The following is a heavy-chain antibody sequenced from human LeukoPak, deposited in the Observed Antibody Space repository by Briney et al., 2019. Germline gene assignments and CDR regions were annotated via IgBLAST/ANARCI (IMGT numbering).Heavy chain of an antibody. Sequence: ASVKVSCKASGGTFSSYAISWVRQAPGQGLEWMGGIIPIFGTANYAQKFQGRVTITADESTSTAYMELSSLRSEDTAVYYCARPYDSSGYYYVSRSYYFDYWGQGTLVTVSS. CDR1: GGTFSSYA. CDR3: ARPYDSSGYYYVSRSYYFDY. D-gene: IGHD3-22*01. CDR2: IIPIFGTA. J-gene: IGHJ4*02. V-gene: IGHV1-69*13.